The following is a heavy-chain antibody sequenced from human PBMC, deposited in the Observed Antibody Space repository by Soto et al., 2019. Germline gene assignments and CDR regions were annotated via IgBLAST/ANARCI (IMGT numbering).Heavy chain of an antibody. Sequence: QVQLVQSGAEVKMSGASVKVSCKASGYTFTSYGISWVRQAPGQGLEWMGWISAYNGNTNYAQKLQGRVTMTTDTSTSTAYMELRRLRSDDTAVYYCATGWFGEFVYYFDYWGQGTLVTVSS. CDR1: GYTFTSYG. J-gene: IGHJ4*02. V-gene: IGHV1-18*01. CDR3: ATGWFGEFVYYFDY. CDR2: ISAYNGNT. D-gene: IGHD3-10*01.